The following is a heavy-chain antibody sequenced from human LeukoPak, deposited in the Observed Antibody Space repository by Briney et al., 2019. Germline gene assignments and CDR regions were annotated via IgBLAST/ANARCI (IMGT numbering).Heavy chain of an antibody. V-gene: IGHV4-59*01. J-gene: IGHJ4*02. CDR3: AKSLWISHSSSWYLY. CDR2: IYYSGST. Sequence: SETLSLTCTVSGGSISSYYWSWIRQPPGRGLEWIGYIYYSGSTNYNPSLKSRVTISVDTSKNQFSLKLNSVTAADTAVYYCAKSLWISHSSSWYLYWGQGTLVTVSS. D-gene: IGHD6-13*01. CDR1: GGSISSYY.